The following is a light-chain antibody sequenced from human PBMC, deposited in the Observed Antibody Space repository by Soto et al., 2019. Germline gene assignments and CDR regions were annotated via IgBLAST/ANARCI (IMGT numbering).Light chain of an antibody. J-gene: IGKJ1*01. V-gene: IGKV1-27*01. CDR2: AAS. Sequence: DIQMTQSPSSLSASVGDRVTITCRASQGISNYLAWYQQKPGQVPKLLIYAASTLQSGVPSRFSGSGSVTDFPLTISRLQPEDVATYYCQKYNSAPRTFGEGTKVEIK. CDR1: QGISNY. CDR3: QKYNSAPRT.